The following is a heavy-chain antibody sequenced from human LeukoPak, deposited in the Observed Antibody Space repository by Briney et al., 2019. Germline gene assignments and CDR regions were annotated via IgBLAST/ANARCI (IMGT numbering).Heavy chain of an antibody. CDR2: IYYSGST. CDR3: ARASYYDILTGPQLWFDP. V-gene: IGHV4-39*07. D-gene: IGHD3-9*01. CDR1: GGSISSSSYY. J-gene: IGHJ5*02. Sequence: SETLSLTCTISGGSISSSSYYWGWIRQPPGKGLEWIGSIYYSGSTYYNPSLKSRVTISVDTSNNQFSLKLSSVTAADTAVYYCARASYYDILTGPQLWFDPWGQGILVTVSS.